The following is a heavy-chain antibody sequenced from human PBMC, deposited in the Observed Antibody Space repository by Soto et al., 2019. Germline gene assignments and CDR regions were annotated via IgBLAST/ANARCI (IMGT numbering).Heavy chain of an antibody. CDR3: ARVKRSGVSLGAFDI. Sequence: LXLSFAASRFTFSIYSRNWVRQAPVKGLEWVSSISSSSSYIYYADSVKGRFTISRDNAKNSLYLQMNSLRAEDTAVYYCARVKRSGVSLGAFDIWGQGTMVTVSS. J-gene: IGHJ3*02. CDR1: RFTFSIYS. CDR2: ISSSSSYI. D-gene: IGHD3-3*01. V-gene: IGHV3-21*01.